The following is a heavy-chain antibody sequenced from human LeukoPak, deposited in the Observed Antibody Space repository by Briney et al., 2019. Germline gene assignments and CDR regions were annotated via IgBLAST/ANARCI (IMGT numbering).Heavy chain of an antibody. D-gene: IGHD3-10*01. CDR3: ARPHPLYGSGSYVS. V-gene: IGHV4-59*08. CDR1: GGSIRNYF. CDR2: IYYTGST. J-gene: IGHJ5*02. Sequence: SETLSLTCIVSGGSIRNYFWGWIRQPPGKGLEWIGHIYYTGSTNYNPSLKSRVTISVDTSNNQFSLKLSSVSAADTAVYYCARPHPLYGSGSYVSWGQGTLVTVSS.